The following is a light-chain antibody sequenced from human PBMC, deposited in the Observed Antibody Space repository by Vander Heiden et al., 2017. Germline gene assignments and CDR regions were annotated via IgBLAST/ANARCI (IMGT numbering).Light chain of an antibody. J-gene: IGLJ2*01. V-gene: IGLV2-8*01. CDR3: SSYAGSNNVV. Sequence: QSALTQPPSASGSPGHSVTISCTGTSSDVGGYNNVSWYQQHPGKAPNLMIYEVSKRPSGVPDRFSGSKSGTTASLTVSGLQAEDEADYYCSSYAGSNNVVFGGGTKLTVL. CDR2: EVS. CDR1: SSDVGGYNN.